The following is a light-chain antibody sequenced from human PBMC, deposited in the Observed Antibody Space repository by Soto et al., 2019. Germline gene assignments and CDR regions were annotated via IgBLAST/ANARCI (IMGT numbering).Light chain of an antibody. J-gene: IGLJ1*01. Sequence: QSVLTQPPAASGSPGQSVTISCTGTSGDVGGYNYVSWYQQHPGKAPKLMIFEVSERPSGVPDRFSASKSGNTASLTVSGLQAEGGADYYCSSYAGSNNYVFGTGTKVTV. V-gene: IGLV2-8*01. CDR1: SGDVGGYNY. CDR2: EVS. CDR3: SSYAGSNNYV.